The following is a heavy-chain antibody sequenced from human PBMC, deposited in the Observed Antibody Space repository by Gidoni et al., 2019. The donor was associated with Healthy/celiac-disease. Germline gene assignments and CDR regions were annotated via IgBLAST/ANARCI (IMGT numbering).Heavy chain of an antibody. CDR1: GGTFSSYA. V-gene: IGHV1-69*01. Sequence: QVQLVQSGAEVKKPGSSVKVSCKASGGTFSSYAISWVRQAPGQGLEWMGGIIPIFGTANYAQKFQGRVTITADESTSTAYMELSSLRSEDTAVYYCAREPGEQLVPNSDLGWFDPWGQGTLVTVSS. CDR3: AREPGEQLVPNSDLGWFDP. CDR2: IIPIFGTA. J-gene: IGHJ5*02. D-gene: IGHD6-13*01.